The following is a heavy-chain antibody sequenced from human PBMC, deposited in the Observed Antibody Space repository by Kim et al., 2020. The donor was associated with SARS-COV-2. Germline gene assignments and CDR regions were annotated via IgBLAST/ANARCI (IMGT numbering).Heavy chain of an antibody. D-gene: IGHD3-10*01. J-gene: IGHJ4*02. CDR1: GYSFTSYW. CDR2: IDPSDSYT. Sequence: GESLKISCKGSGYSFTSYWISWVRQMPGKGLEWMGRIDPSDSYTNYSPSFQGHVTISADKSISTAYLQWSSLKASDTAVYYCARRGEYYTFDLWGQGTLVSVSS. CDR3: ARRGEYYTFDL. V-gene: IGHV5-10-1*01.